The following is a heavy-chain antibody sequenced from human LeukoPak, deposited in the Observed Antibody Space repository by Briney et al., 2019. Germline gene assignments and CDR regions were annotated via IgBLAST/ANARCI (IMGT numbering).Heavy chain of an antibody. V-gene: IGHV4-59*01. CDR2: IHDNGRT. D-gene: IGHD5-12*01. CDR3: ARVGGYSGFY. Sequence: PSETLSLTCAVSGGPISGYFWSWIRQPPGKGLEWIGYIHDNGRTTYNPSLRSRVTISIDTSKSQFSLKLNSLTTTDTAVYYCARVGGYSGFYWGQGTLVTVSS. CDR1: GGPISGYF. J-gene: IGHJ4*02.